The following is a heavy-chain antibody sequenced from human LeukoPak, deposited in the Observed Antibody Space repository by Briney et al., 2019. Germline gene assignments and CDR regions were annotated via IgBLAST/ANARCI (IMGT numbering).Heavy chain of an antibody. V-gene: IGHV1-69*13. Sequence: ASVKVSCMASGGTFSSYAISWVRQAPGQGLEWMGGIIPIFGTANYAQKFQGRVTITADESTSTAYMELSSLRSEDTAVYYCARSPYYYDSSAKKAGAFDIWGQGTMVTVSS. CDR1: GGTFSSYA. CDR2: IIPIFGTA. CDR3: ARSPYYYDSSAKKAGAFDI. J-gene: IGHJ3*02. D-gene: IGHD3-22*01.